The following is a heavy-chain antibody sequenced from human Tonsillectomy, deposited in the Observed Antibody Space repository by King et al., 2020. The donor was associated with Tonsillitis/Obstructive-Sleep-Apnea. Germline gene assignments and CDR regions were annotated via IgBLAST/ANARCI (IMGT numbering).Heavy chain of an antibody. D-gene: IGHD3-3*01. J-gene: IGHJ6*03. Sequence: QLQESGPGLVKPSETLSLTCTVSGGSISSYYWSWIRQPPGKGLEWIGDIYYSGSTNYNPSLKSRVTISVDTSKNQFSLKLSSVTAADTAVYYCARDRYYDFWSGYYTSDYYYMDVWGKGTTVTVSS. CDR1: GGSISSYY. V-gene: IGHV4-59*01. CDR2: IYYSGST. CDR3: ARDRYYDFWSGYYTSDYYYMDV.